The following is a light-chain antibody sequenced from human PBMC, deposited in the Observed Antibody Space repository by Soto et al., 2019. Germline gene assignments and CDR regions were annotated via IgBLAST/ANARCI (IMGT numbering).Light chain of an antibody. CDR3: QQYGSSGT. CDR1: QSISDT. V-gene: IGKV3-20*01. CDR2: GAS. Sequence: EIVLTQSPATLSLSPGERGTLSCRASQSISDTLAWYQQKPGQAPRLLIYGASSRATGIPDRFSGSGSGTDFTLTISRLEPEDFAVYYCQQYGSSGTFGQGTKV. J-gene: IGKJ1*01.